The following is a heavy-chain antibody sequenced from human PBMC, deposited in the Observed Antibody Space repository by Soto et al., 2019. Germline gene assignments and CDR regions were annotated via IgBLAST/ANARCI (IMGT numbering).Heavy chain of an antibody. V-gene: IGHV4-59*01. CDR1: GGSISSYY. CDR3: ARVAAADPLNWFDP. D-gene: IGHD6-13*01. CDR2: IYYSGST. Sequence: SETLSLTCTVSGGSISSYYWIWIRQPPGKGLEWIGYIYYSGSTNYNPSLKSRVTISVDTSKNQFSLKLSSVTAADTAVYYCARVAAADPLNWFDPWGQGTLVTVSS. J-gene: IGHJ5*02.